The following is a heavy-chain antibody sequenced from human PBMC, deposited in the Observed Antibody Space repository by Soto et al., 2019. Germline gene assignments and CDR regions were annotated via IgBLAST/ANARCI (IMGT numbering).Heavy chain of an antibody. CDR2: ISSSSTI. CDR3: GRESRFLEWLSLNWFDP. V-gene: IGHV3-48*02. CDR1: GLTFSNYC. Sequence: PWGSLRLSCAASGLTFSNYCMHWVLQAPGKGLEWVSYISSSSTIYYADSVKGRFTISRDNAKNSLYLQMNSLRDEDTAVYYCGRESRFLEWLSLNWFDPWGQGTLVTVSS. D-gene: IGHD3-3*01. J-gene: IGHJ5*02.